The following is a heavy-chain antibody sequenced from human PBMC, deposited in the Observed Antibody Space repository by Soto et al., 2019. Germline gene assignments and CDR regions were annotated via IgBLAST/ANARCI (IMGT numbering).Heavy chain of an antibody. Sequence: GGSLRLSCAASGFTFGSYEMNWVRQAPGKGLEWVSYISSSGSTIYYADSVKGRFTISRDNAKNSLYLQMNSLRAEDTAVYYCARGSSGWYGGRYWGQGTLVTVSS. V-gene: IGHV3-48*03. CDR2: ISSSGSTI. CDR3: ARGSSGWYGGRY. D-gene: IGHD6-19*01. CDR1: GFTFGSYE. J-gene: IGHJ4*02.